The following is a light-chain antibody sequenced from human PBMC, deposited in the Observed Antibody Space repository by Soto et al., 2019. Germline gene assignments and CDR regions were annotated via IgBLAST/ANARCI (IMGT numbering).Light chain of an antibody. J-gene: IGKJ4*01. CDR2: GAS. CDR1: QSVSHSF. Sequence: EIVLTQSPGTLSLSPGERATLSCRASQSVSHSFLAWYQQRPGQAPRLLIYGASNRATGIPDRFSGSGSGTDFTLTISRLEPEDFAVYYCQQYGSSPKVTFGGGTKVEIK. CDR3: QQYGSSPKVT. V-gene: IGKV3-20*01.